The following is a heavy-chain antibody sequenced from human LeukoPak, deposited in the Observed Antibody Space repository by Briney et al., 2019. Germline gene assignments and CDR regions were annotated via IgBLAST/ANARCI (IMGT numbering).Heavy chain of an antibody. D-gene: IGHD1-20*01. CDR2: IKEDGSDK. CDR3: VPLNWNPPGDFDR. Sequence: GGSLRLSCAASGFTFSNYWMNWVRQAPGKGLEWVANIKEDGSDKYYVDSVKGRFSISKDNAKNSLYLQMNSLRVEDTAVYYCVPLNWNPPGDFDRWGQGTLVTVSS. J-gene: IGHJ4*02. V-gene: IGHV3-7*01. CDR1: GFTFSNYW.